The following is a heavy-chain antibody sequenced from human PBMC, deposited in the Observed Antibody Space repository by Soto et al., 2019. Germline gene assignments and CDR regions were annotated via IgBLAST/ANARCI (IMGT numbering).Heavy chain of an antibody. CDR1: GFSFSDHY. J-gene: IGHJ4*02. CDR3: ARSRLGSYDLKYFDY. CDR2: IRNKANSYST. Sequence: EVQLVESGGGLVQPGGSLRLSCAASGFSFSDHYVDWVRQAPGKGLEWVARIRNKANSYSTEYAASGKGRFTISRDDSQNLEYLQMSSLKTEETAVYYCARSRLGSYDLKYFDYWGQGTLVTVSS. V-gene: IGHV3-72*01. D-gene: IGHD1-26*01.